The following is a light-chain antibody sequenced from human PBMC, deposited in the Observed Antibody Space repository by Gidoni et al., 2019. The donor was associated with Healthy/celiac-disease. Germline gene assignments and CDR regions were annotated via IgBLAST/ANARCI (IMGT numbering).Light chain of an antibody. V-gene: IGLV1-40*01. CDR1: SSNIGAGYD. CDR2: GNS. Sequence: QSVLPQPPSLSGAPRRRFTISSTGSSSNIGAGYDVPCYQQLPGTAPKLLIYGNSNPPSGVLDRFSGSKSGTSAPLAITGLQSEDEADYYCQSYDSSLRVFGGGTKLTVL. J-gene: IGLJ2*01. CDR3: QSYDSSLRV.